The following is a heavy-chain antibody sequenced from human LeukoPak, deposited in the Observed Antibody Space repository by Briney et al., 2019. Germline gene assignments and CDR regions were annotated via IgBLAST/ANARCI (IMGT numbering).Heavy chain of an antibody. Sequence: ASVKVSCKVSGYTLTELSMHWVRQAPGKGLVWMGGFDPEDGETIYAQKFQGRVTMTEDTSTDTAYMELSSLRSEDTAVYYCATADPLAVAGPFNYWGQGTLVTVSS. CDR1: GYTLTELS. CDR3: ATADPLAVAGPFNY. D-gene: IGHD6-19*01. CDR2: FDPEDGET. V-gene: IGHV1-24*01. J-gene: IGHJ4*02.